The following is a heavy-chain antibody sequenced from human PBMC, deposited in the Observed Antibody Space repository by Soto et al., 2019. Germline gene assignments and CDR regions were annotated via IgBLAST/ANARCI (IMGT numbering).Heavy chain of an antibody. CDR2: ISYDGSNK. D-gene: IGHD4-17*01. J-gene: IGHJ4*02. Sequence: QVQLVESGGGVVQPGRSLRLSCAASGFTISSYGMHWVRQAPGKGLEWVAVISYDGSNKYYADSVKGRFTISRDNSKNTLYLQMNSLRAEDTAVYYCAKERAVYGDPFDYWGQGTLVTVSS. V-gene: IGHV3-30*18. CDR3: AKERAVYGDPFDY. CDR1: GFTISSYG.